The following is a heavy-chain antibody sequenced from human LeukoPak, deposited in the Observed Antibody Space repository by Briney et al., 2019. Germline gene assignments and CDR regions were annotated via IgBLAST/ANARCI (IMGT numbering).Heavy chain of an antibody. CDR1: GGSISPYY. CDR2: IFHSGIT. Sequence: PSETLSLTCSVSGGSISPYYWSWFRQPPGKGLEWIGYIFHSGITTYNPSLKSRFTISLDSSKNQFFLRLTSVTAANTAMYYCARAETLAAIYFDFWGQGSLVTVSS. J-gene: IGHJ4*02. D-gene: IGHD6-25*01. V-gene: IGHV4-59*01. CDR3: ARAETLAAIYFDF.